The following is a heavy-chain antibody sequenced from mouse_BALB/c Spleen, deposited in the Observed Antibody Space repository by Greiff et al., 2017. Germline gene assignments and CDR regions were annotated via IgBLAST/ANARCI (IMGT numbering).Heavy chain of an antibody. J-gene: IGHJ3*01. V-gene: IGHV1-31*01. CDR2: INPYNGAT. Sequence: VQLQQSGPELVKPGASVKISCKASGYSFTGYYMHWVKQSHVKSLEWIGRINPYNGATSYNQNFKDKASLTVDKSSSTAYMELHSLTSEDSAVYYCARGSPSPWFAYWGQGTLVTVSA. CDR3: ARGSPSPWFAY. D-gene: IGHD6-1*01. CDR1: GYSFTGYY.